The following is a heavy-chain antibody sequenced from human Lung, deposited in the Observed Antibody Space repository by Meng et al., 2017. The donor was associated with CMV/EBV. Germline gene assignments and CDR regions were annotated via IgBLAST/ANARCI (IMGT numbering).Heavy chain of an antibody. J-gene: IGHJ5*01. CDR3: AKDSPVFGRNTQYIDS. D-gene: IGHD3-10*02. Sequence: GESLKISCVASGFTFSNYGMNWVRQVPGKGLEWVSFIRHDVRGNYYADSVKGRFTISRDNSKNTLYMQMNSLRPEDTAVYYCAKDSPVFGRNTQYIDSWRQGTLVTVSS. CDR1: GFTFSNYG. V-gene: IGHV3-30*02. CDR2: IRHDVRGN.